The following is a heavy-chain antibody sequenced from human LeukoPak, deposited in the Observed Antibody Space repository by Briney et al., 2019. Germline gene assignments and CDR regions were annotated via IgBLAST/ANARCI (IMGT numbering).Heavy chain of an antibody. CDR2: ISAYNGYT. CDR3: ARVMQLAHYYYYYMDI. V-gene: IGHV1-18*01. CDR1: GYTFSSYD. J-gene: IGHJ6*03. D-gene: IGHD6-13*01. Sequence: ASVKVSCKASGYTFSSYDISRVRQAPGQGLEWMGWISAYNGYTNYAQKFQGRVTMTTDTSTSTAYMELRSLRSDDTAVYYCARVMQLAHYYYYYMDIWGKGTTVTVSS.